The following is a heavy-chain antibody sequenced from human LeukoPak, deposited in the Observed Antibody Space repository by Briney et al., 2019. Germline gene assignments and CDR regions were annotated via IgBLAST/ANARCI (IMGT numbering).Heavy chain of an antibody. CDR3: ATRYSSGWYPRDYFDY. CDR2: ISAYNGNT. D-gene: IGHD6-19*01. J-gene: IGHJ4*02. V-gene: IGHV1-18*01. CDR1: GYTFTNYG. Sequence: ASVKVSCKASGYTFTNYGINWLRQAPGQGLEWMGWISAYNGNTIYAQKFQGRVTMTEDTSTDTAYMELSSLRSEDTAVYYCATRYSSGWYPRDYFDYWGQGTLVTVSS.